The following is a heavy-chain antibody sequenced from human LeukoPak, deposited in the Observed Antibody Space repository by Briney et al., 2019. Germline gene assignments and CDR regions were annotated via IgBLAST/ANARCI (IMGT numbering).Heavy chain of an antibody. Sequence: GGSLRLSCTGSGFNFNMFAMNWVRQAPGQGLEWVSGLSRGGATTNYADSVKGRFTISRDKSKNMVFLQMNSPRPEDTAVYYCAKEQRIRHCSEGVCMEGYYFDYWGQGTLVTVSS. V-gene: IGHV3-23*01. J-gene: IGHJ4*02. CDR1: GFNFNMFA. D-gene: IGHD2-8*01. CDR2: LSRGGATT. CDR3: AKEQRIRHCSEGVCMEGYYFDY.